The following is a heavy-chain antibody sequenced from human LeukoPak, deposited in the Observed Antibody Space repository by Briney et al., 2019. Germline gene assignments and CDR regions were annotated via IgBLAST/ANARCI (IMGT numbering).Heavy chain of an antibody. Sequence: GGSLRLSCVGSGITFSSYWMNWVRQAPGKGLEWVAIIKQDGSVAHYVDSVKGRLTISRDNAKNSLYLQINNLRAEDTAVYYCAGGQGYLIQLWGQGTLVTVSP. CDR3: AGGQGYLIQL. V-gene: IGHV3-7*01. J-gene: IGHJ4*02. D-gene: IGHD2-15*01. CDR2: IKQDGSVA. CDR1: GITFSSYW.